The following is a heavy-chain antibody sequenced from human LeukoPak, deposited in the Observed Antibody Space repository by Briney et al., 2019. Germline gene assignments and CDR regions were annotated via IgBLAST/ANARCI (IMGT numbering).Heavy chain of an antibody. CDR2: ISGSGGST. J-gene: IGHJ4*02. D-gene: IGHD3-22*01. V-gene: IGHV3-23*01. CDR3: AKDAASMIVVVSFDY. Sequence: GGSLRLSCTVSGFTVSSNSMSWVRQAPGKGLEWVSAISGSGGSTYYADSVKGRFTISRDNSKNTLYLQMNSLRAEDTAVYYCAKDAASMIVVVSFDYWGQGTLVTVSS. CDR1: GFTVSSNS.